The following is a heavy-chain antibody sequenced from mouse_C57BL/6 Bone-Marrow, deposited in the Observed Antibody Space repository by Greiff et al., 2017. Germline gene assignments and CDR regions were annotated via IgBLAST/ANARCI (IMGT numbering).Heavy chain of an antibody. CDR3: ARWGSSYTYFDY. J-gene: IGHJ2*01. Sequence: VQLQESGPELVKPGASVKISCKASGYAFSSSWMNWVKQRPGKGLEWIGRIYPGDGDTNYNGKFKGKATLTADKSSSTAYMQLSSLTSEDSAVYFCARWGSSYTYFDYWGQGTTLTVSS. D-gene: IGHD1-1*01. CDR1: GYAFSSSW. CDR2: IYPGDGDT. V-gene: IGHV1-82*01.